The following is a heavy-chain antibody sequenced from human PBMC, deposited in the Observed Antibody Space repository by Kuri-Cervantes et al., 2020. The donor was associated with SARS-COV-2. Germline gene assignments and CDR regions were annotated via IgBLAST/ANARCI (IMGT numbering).Heavy chain of an antibody. CDR3: AKGHAHYDRSGYFDY. CDR1: GFTFSSYS. J-gene: IGHJ4*02. Sequence: GESLKISCAASGFTFSSYSMNWVRQAPGKGLEWVSSISSSSSYIYYADSVKGRFTISSDNSKNSLYLQMNSLRAEDTTLYYCAKGHAHYDRSGYFDYWGQGTLVTVSS. CDR2: ISSSSSYI. D-gene: IGHD3-22*01. V-gene: IGHV3-21*04.